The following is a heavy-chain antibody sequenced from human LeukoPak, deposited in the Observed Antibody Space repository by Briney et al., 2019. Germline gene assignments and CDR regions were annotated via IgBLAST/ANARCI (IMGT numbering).Heavy chain of an antibody. D-gene: IGHD3-16*02. V-gene: IGHV3-15*01. CDR1: GFTFSIGW. J-gene: IGHJ3*02. CDR3: TTDSYDYVWGSYPLYAFDI. Sequence: PGGSLRLSCAASGFTFSIGWMSWVRQAPGKGLEWVGRIKSKTDGGTTDYAAPVKGRLTISRDDSKNTLYLQMNSLKTEDTAAYYCTTDSYDYVWGSYPLYAFDIWGQGTMVTVSS. CDR2: IKSKTDGGTT.